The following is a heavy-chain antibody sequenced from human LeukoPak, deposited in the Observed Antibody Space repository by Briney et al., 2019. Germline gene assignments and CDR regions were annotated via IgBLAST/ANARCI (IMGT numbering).Heavy chain of an antibody. CDR3: ATRSTVGGTTPTIDH. J-gene: IGHJ4*02. Sequence: GGGLRLSCAASGFTFTNYAMSWVPQAPGKGLVWGSAISGPGGITFYAESARGRFAISRENSKNTLYLQMNSLGAEDTAVYNCATRSTVGGTTPTIDHWGQGTLVTVSS. CDR2: ISGPGGIT. CDR1: GFTFTNYA. V-gene: IGHV3-23*01. D-gene: IGHD1-26*01.